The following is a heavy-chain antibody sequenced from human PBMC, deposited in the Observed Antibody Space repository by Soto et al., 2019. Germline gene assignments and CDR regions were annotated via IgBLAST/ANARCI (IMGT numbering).Heavy chain of an antibody. J-gene: IGHJ5*02. CDR2: IYYSGST. Sequence: QLQLQESGPGLVKPSETLSLTCTVSGGSISSSSYYWGWIRQPPGKGLEWIGSIYYSGSTYYNPSLKCRVTISVDTSKNQFSLKLSSVTAADTAVYYCARPYYDILTGPTGGPNWFDPWGQGTLVTVSS. V-gene: IGHV4-39*01. CDR1: GGSISSSSYY. CDR3: ARPYYDILTGPTGGPNWFDP. D-gene: IGHD3-9*01.